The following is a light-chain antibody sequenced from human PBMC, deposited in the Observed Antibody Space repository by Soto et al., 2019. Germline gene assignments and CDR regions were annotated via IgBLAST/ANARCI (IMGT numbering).Light chain of an antibody. CDR1: SSNIGAGYD. Sequence: QLVLTQPPSVSGAPGQRVTISCTGSSSNIGAGYDVHWYQQLPGTAPKLLIYGNSNRPSGVPDRFSGSKSGTSASLAITGLQAKDEADYYCQSYDSSLSVVFGGGTQLTVL. V-gene: IGLV1-40*01. CDR2: GNS. CDR3: QSYDSSLSVV. J-gene: IGLJ2*01.